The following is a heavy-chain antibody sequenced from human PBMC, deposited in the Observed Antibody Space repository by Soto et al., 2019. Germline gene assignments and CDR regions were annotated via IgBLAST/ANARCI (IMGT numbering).Heavy chain of an antibody. Sequence: SETLSLTCAVSGGSISSGGYYWSWIRQPPGKGLEWIGDFYSSGSPHHNPSLKNRVSISEDRSKNEFSLKLSSVTAADTAIYYCAREFYYDSSGIGFDSWGQGTLVTVSS. V-gene: IGHV4-61*08. D-gene: IGHD3-22*01. J-gene: IGHJ4*02. CDR2: FYSSGSP. CDR1: GGSISSGGYY. CDR3: AREFYYDSSGIGFDS.